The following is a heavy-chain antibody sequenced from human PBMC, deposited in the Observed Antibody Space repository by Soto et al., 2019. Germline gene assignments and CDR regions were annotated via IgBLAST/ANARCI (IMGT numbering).Heavy chain of an antibody. V-gene: IGHV1-3*01. J-gene: IGHJ5*02. Sequence: ASVKVSCKASGYSFTSYAIHWMRQAPGQRLEWMGWINAGNGNTKYSQKFQGRVTITRDTSASTAYMELSSLRSEDTAVYYCARAVQLERGSEGFDPWGQGTLVTVSS. CDR3: ARAVQLERGSEGFDP. CDR1: GYSFTSYA. CDR2: INAGNGNT. D-gene: IGHD1-1*01.